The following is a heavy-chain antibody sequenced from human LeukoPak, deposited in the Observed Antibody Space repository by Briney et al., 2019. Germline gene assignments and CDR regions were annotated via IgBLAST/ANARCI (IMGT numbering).Heavy chain of an antibody. J-gene: IGHJ4*02. D-gene: IGHD6-13*01. Sequence: GGSLRLSCAASGFTFSSYAMSWVRQAPGKGLEWVSAISGSGGSTYYADSVMGRFIISRDNSKNTLYLQMNSLRAEDTAVYYCAKAPRIAAAGTIDYWGQGTLVTVSS. CDR1: GFTFSSYA. CDR2: ISGSGGST. V-gene: IGHV3-23*01. CDR3: AKAPRIAAAGTIDY.